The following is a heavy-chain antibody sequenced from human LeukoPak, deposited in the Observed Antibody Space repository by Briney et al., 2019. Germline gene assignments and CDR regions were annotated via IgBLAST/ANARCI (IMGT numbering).Heavy chain of an antibody. V-gene: IGHV4-39*01. Sequence: SETLSLTCSVSGGSISRSSYYWGWPRQPPGKGLEGIGSIYYSGSTYYNPSLKGRVTISVDTSRNQFSLKLGSVTAADTAVYYCARHGSIATGAFTYWGQGTLVTVSS. CDR3: ARHGSIATGAFTY. D-gene: IGHD6-13*01. J-gene: IGHJ4*02. CDR2: IYYSGST. CDR1: GGSISRSSYY.